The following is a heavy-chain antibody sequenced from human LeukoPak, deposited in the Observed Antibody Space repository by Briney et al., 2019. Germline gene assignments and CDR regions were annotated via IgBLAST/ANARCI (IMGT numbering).Heavy chain of an antibody. D-gene: IGHD2-21*02. CDR1: GFTFSSYS. CDR3: ARVQRFCGGDCYSGDGVHLLDY. J-gene: IGHJ4*02. CDR2: ISSSSRYI. V-gene: IGHV3-21*01. Sequence: GGSLRLSCAASGFTFSSYSMNWVRQAPGEGLEWVSSISSSSRYIYYADSVKGRFTNSRDNAKNSLYLPMTSLRAEDTPVYYCARVQRFCGGDCYSGDGVHLLDYWGQGTLVTVSS.